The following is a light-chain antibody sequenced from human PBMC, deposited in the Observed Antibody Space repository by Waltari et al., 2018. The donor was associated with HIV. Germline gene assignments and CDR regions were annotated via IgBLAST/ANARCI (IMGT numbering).Light chain of an antibody. CDR3: QHRNHWPPEYT. CDR2: DAS. Sequence: EIVLTQSPATLSLSPGERATLSCRASQSVSSYLAWYQQKPGQSPSLLIYDASNRATGIPARFSGSGSGTDFTLTISSLEPEDFAGYYCQHRNHWPPEYTFGQGTKLEIK. V-gene: IGKV3-11*01. CDR1: QSVSSY. J-gene: IGKJ2*01.